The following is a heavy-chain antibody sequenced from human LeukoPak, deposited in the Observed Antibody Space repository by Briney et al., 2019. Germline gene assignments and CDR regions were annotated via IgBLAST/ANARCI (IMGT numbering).Heavy chain of an antibody. CDR2: ISSNGGST. CDR3: ASESIAAASTPSFDY. J-gene: IGHJ4*02. D-gene: IGHD6-13*01. V-gene: IGHV3-64*04. Sequence: GGSLRLSCSASGFTFSSYAMHWVRQAPGKGLEYVSAISSNGGSTYYADSVKGRFTISRDNAKNSLYLQMNSLRAEDTAVYYCASESIAAASTPSFDYWGQGTLVTVSS. CDR1: GFTFSSYA.